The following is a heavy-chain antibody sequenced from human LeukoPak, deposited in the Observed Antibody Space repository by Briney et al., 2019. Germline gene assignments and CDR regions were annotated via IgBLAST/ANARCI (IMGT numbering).Heavy chain of an antibody. CDR3: ARGGSTYYCGPGSPLDL. Sequence: GGSLRLSCAASGFSFSSFDMHWVRQPTGKGLEWVSVIDTDDDTDYAGSVKGRFTISRENAENSLFLQMNNLRAGDTAMYYCARGGSTYYCGPGSPLDLWGRGTLVTVSS. D-gene: IGHD3-10*01. CDR1: GFSFSSFD. V-gene: IGHV3-13*04. J-gene: IGHJ2*01. CDR2: IDTDDDT.